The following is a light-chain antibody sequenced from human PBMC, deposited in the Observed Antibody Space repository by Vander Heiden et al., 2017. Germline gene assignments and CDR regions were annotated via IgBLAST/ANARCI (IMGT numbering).Light chain of an antibody. CDR2: GVS. V-gene: IGKV3-15*01. CDR3: QQYNNWPPSIT. J-gene: IGKJ5*01. Sequence: EIVLPQSPATLSVSPGETATLSCGASQSVSSSNLAWYQHKPGQAPRLLIYGVSTRATGVPARFSGGGSGTEFTLTISSLQSEDFALYYCQQYNNWPPSITFGQGTRLEIK. CDR1: QSVSSSN.